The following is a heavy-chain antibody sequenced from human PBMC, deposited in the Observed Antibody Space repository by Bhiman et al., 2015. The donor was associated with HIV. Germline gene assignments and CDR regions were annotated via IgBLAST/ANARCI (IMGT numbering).Heavy chain of an antibody. V-gene: IGHV3-23*01. Sequence: EVQLLESGGDLVQPGGSLTLSCAASGFTFSDYALTWVRQAPGKGLEWVSGISGTGGKSYYANSVKGRFSISRDNSKSTLYLQMNSLRDEDTAVYYCAKGAVHDSSGYYYAIGLFDAFDIWGQGTVVTVSS. CDR1: GFTFSDYA. D-gene: IGHD3-22*01. CDR3: AKGAVHDSSGYYYAIGLFDAFDI. CDR2: ISGTGGKS. J-gene: IGHJ3*02.